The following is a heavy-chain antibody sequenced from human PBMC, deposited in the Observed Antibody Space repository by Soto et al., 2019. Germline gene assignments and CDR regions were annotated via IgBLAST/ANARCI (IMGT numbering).Heavy chain of an antibody. CDR1: GFIFSSSA. D-gene: IGHD1-26*01. J-gene: IGHJ4*02. CDR2: ISGSGVSK. Sequence: DVQLLESGGALVQPGGSLRLSCVVSGFIFSSSAMNWVRQAPGKELEWVSTISGSGVSKYYADSVKGRFTISRDNSNNTVSLQMNSLRAEDAAVYYCAKDRSPGATTWNVYWGQGTLVTVSS. CDR3: AKDRSPGATTWNVY. V-gene: IGHV3-23*01.